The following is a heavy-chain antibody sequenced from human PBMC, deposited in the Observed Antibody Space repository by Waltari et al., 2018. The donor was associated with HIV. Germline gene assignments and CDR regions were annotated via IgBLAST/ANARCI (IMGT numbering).Heavy chain of an antibody. CDR3: VRRGGLSTGWYEALDY. V-gene: IGHV5-51*01. Sequence: EVQLVQSGAEVKKPGESLEISCKGSGYTFNNYWIAWVRQVPGKGLEWMAIVYPGDSDTRYNPSFQGQVTISADKSINTAFLQWSSLKASDTAMYYCVRRGGLSTGWYEALDYWGQGTLVTVSS. J-gene: IGHJ4*02. CDR2: VYPGDSDT. D-gene: IGHD6-19*01. CDR1: GYTFNNYW.